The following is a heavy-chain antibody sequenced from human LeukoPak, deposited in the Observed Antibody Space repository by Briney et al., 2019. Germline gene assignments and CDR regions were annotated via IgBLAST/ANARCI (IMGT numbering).Heavy chain of an antibody. CDR2: VYYSGNT. Sequence: PSETLSLTCTVSGDSISSTVYYWAWIRQPPGKGLEWIGNVYYSGNTYYNSSLRGRVTISVDTAKNQFFLNLRSVTAADTAVYYCASGPPADYFDYWGGGSVVSVSS. V-gene: IGHV4-39*01. CDR3: ASGPPADYFDY. CDR1: GDSISSTVYY. J-gene: IGHJ4*02.